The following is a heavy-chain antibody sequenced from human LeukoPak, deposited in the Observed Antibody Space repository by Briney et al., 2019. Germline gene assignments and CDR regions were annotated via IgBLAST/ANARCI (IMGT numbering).Heavy chain of an antibody. CDR2: IKQDGSDK. D-gene: IGHD2-15*01. Sequence: GGSLRLSCVASGSTFTNYWMSWVRQAPGKGLEWVANIKQDGSDKYYVDSVKGRFTISRDNAKNSLHLQMNSLRAEDTAVYYCARYGSYCTGGNCKDYWGQGTLVTVSS. CDR3: ARYGSYCTGGNCKDY. CDR1: GSTFTNYW. V-gene: IGHV3-7*01. J-gene: IGHJ4*02.